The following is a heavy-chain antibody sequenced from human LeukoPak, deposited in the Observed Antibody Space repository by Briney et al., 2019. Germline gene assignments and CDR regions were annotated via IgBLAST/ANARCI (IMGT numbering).Heavy chain of an antibody. D-gene: IGHD2-15*01. J-gene: IGHJ4*02. CDR3: AREAIDIVVVVAAEYYFVY. Sequence: ASVKVSCKASGGTFSSYAISWVRQAPGQGLEWMGRIIPILGTANYAQKFQGRVTITADKSTSTAYMELSSLRSEDTAVYYCAREAIDIVVVVAAEYYFVYWGQGTLVTVSS. V-gene: IGHV1-69*04. CDR2: IIPILGTA. CDR1: GGTFSSYA.